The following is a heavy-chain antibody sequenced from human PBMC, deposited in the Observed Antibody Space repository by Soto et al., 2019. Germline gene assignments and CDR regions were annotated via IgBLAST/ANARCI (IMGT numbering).Heavy chain of an antibody. CDR2: ISYDGSNK. J-gene: IGHJ6*02. V-gene: IGHV3-30*03. CDR1: GFTFSSYG. Sequence: QVQLVESGGGVVQPGRSLRLSCAASGFTFSSYGMHWVRQAPGKGLEWVAVISYDGSNKYYADSVKGRFTISRDNAKNSLYLQMNSLRAEDTAVYYCARDHTPARYYGRLYYYYGMDVWGQGTTVTVSS. D-gene: IGHD3-3*01. CDR3: ARDHTPARYYGRLYYYYGMDV.